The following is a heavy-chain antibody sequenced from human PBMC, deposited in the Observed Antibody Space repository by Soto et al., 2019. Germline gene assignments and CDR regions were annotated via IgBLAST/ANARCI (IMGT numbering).Heavy chain of an antibody. D-gene: IGHD3-22*01. CDR1: GFTFSSYA. CDR2: ISGSGGST. CDR3: AKVGYYDSSGYDPLAFDI. J-gene: IGHJ3*02. V-gene: IGHV3-23*01. Sequence: LRLSCAASGFTFSSYAMSWVRQAPGKGLEWVSAISGSGGSTYYADSVKGRFTISRDNSKNTLYLQMNSLRAEDTAVYYCAKVGYYDSSGYDPLAFDIWGQGTMVTVSS.